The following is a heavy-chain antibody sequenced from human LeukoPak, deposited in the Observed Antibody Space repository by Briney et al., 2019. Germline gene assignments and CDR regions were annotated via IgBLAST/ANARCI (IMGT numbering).Heavy chain of an antibody. CDR1: GGSISSYY. V-gene: IGHV4-59*12. CDR3: ARDYRMRRKGAFDI. J-gene: IGHJ3*02. D-gene: IGHD3-16*02. Sequence: PSETLSLTCTVSGGSISSYYWSWIRQPPGKGLEWIGYIYYSGSTYYNPSLKSRVTISVDTSKNQFSLKLSSVTAADTAVYYCARDYRMRRKGAFDIWGQGTMVTVSS. CDR2: IYYSGST.